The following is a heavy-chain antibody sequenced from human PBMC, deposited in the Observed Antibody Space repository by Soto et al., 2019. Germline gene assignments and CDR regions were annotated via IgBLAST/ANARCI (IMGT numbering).Heavy chain of an antibody. D-gene: IGHD3-10*01. CDR2: IYHSGST. CDR3: ARHYGSGSYPLDY. CDR1: GGSISSGGYS. V-gene: IGHV4-30-2*02. Sequence: SLTLSLTWAVPGGSISSGGYSWSCIRQPPGKGLEWIGYIYHSGSTYYNPSLKSRVTISVDTSKNQFSLNLSSVTTADTAVYYCARHYGSGSYPLDYWGQGTLVTVSS. J-gene: IGHJ4*02.